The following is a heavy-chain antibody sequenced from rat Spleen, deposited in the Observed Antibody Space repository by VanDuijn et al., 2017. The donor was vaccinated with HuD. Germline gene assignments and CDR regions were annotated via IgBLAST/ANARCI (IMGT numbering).Heavy chain of an antibody. CDR2: ISSDGAST. J-gene: IGHJ1*01. V-gene: IGHV5-29*01. D-gene: IGHD2-2*01. Sequence: EVQLVESDGGLVQPGRSLKLSCVASGFTFSHYWMYWIRQAPTMGLEWVATISSDGASTYYRNSVRGRFIISRDDAKSTLYLQMDSLRSADAATYYCTRAGYLRDWYVDFWGPGTMVTVSS. CDR1: GFTFSHYW. CDR3: TRAGYLRDWYVDF.